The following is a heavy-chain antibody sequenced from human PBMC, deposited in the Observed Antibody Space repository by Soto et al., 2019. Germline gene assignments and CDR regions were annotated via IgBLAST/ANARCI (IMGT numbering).Heavy chain of an antibody. CDR2: IYWDDDK. CDR3: AHSYLGVRGVLDCHYYYYYMDV. Sequence: QITLKESGPTLVKPTQTLTLTCTFSGFSLSTSGVGVGWIRQPPGKALEWLALIYWDDDKRYSPSLKSRLTITKDTSKNQVVLTMTNMDPVDTATYYCAHSYLGVRGVLDCHYYYYYMDVWGKGTTVTVSS. J-gene: IGHJ6*03. V-gene: IGHV2-5*02. D-gene: IGHD3-10*01. CDR1: GFSLSTSGVG.